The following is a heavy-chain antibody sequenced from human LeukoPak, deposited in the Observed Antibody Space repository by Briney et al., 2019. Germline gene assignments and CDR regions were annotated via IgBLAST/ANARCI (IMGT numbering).Heavy chain of an antibody. CDR3: ARMTTVTTN. J-gene: IGHJ4*02. Sequence: ASVKVSCKASGYTFTGYYMHWVRQATGQGLEWMGWMNPNSGNTGYAQKFQGRVTMTRNTSISTAYMELSSLRSEDTAVYYCARMTTVTTNWGQGALVTVSS. V-gene: IGHV1-8*02. D-gene: IGHD4-17*01. CDR2: MNPNSGNT. CDR1: GYTFTGYY.